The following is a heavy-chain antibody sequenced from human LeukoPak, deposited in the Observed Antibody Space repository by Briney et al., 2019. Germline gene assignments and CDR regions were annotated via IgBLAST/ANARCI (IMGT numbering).Heavy chain of an antibody. CDR1: GYTFTSYD. Sequence: ASVKVSCKASGYTFTSYDINWVRQATGQGLEWMGWMNPNSGNTGYAQKFQGRVTMTRDTSISTAYMELSRLRSDDTAVYYCARSPSWGPWASTGSRGWFDPWGQGTLVTVSS. CDR3: ARSPSWGPWASTGSRGWFDP. J-gene: IGHJ5*02. CDR2: MNPNSGNT. V-gene: IGHV1-8*01. D-gene: IGHD3-9*01.